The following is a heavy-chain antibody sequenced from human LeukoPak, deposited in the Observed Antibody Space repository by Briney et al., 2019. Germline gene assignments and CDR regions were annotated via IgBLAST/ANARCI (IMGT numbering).Heavy chain of an antibody. J-gene: IGHJ4*02. CDR2: IYYSGST. CDR1: GGSMRCYY. V-gene: IGHV4-59*01. Sequence: SETLPLMRCVCGGSMRCYYWSWIRQPPGRGLEWIGYIYYSGSTNYHPSLKPQDTISIDTSKNQFSLKLSSVTAADTAVYYGARDSGYSNSWSNFDYSGQGTLGTVSS. CDR3: ARDSGYSNSWSNFDY. D-gene: IGHD6-13*01.